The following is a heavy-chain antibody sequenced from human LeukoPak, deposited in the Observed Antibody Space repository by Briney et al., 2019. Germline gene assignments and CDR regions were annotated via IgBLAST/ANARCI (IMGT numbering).Heavy chain of an antibody. J-gene: IGHJ6*02. CDR3: ARDRTAGPYYYYYYGMDV. V-gene: IGHV4-61*01. CDR2: IYYSGST. Sequence: SETLSLTCTVSGGSVSSGSYYWSWIRQPPGKGLEWIGYIYYSGSTYYNPSLKSRVTISVDTSKNQFSLKLSSVTAADTAVYYCARDRTAGPYYYYYYGMDVWGQGTTVTVSS. D-gene: IGHD6-13*01. CDR1: GGSVSSGSYY.